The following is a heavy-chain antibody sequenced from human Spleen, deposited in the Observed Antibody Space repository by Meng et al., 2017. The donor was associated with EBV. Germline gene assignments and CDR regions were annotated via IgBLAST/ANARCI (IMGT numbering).Heavy chain of an antibody. CDR1: GGSISSSNW. J-gene: IGHJ5*02. CDR3: AQRERWGLDP. CDR2: IYHSGST. V-gene: IGHV4-4*02. Sequence: GQLQGAGPGLVKPSGTLSLTCAVCGGSISSSNWWNWVRQAPGKGLEWIGEIYHSGSTSYNPSLESRVTISIDKSKNQVSLKLTSVTAADTAVYYCAQRERWGLDPWGQGTLVTVSS. D-gene: IGHD3-16*01.